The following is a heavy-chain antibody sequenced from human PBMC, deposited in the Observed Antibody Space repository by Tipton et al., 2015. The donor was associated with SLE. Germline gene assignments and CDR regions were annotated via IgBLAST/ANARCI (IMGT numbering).Heavy chain of an antibody. J-gene: IGHJ2*01. Sequence: TLSLTCAVYGGSFSGYYWSWIRQPPGKGLEWIGEVNHSGSTNYNPSLKSRVTIFVDTSKNQFSLKLSSVTAADTAVYYCARLTVTPHWYFDLWGRGTPVTVSS. D-gene: IGHD2-21*02. V-gene: IGHV4-34*01. CDR2: VNHSGST. CDR3: ARLTVTPHWYFDL. CDR1: GGSFSGYY.